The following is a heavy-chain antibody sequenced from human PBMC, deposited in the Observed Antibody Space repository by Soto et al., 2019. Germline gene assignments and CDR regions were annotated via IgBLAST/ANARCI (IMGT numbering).Heavy chain of an antibody. CDR2: IQGDTGHT. CDR3: VLEKYDPRDY. CDR1: GFSMSDYR. J-gene: IGHJ4*02. D-gene: IGHD1-1*01. Sequence: EVQLVESGGGLVKPGESLRLSCVTSGFSMSDYRLNWVRQAPGKGLEWVSLIQGDTGHTFYADSVRGRFIISRDDAKSSVYLQMNALRVEDTAVYYCVLEKYDPRDYWGQGTLVTVSS. V-gene: IGHV3-21*01.